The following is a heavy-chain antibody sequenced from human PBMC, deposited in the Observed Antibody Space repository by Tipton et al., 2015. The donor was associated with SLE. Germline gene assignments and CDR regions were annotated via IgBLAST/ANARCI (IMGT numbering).Heavy chain of an antibody. Sequence: PGLVKPSETLSLTCGVSGYSISSAYYWGWIRQPPGKGLEWIGHIFHSGRTSYNPSLKSRVTISVDTSKNQFSLKLTSETAADTAVYYCAANMVATGTPTGWGQGTLVTVSS. CDR2: IFHSGRT. V-gene: IGHV4-38-2*01. CDR1: GYSISSAYY. CDR3: AANMVATGTPTG. D-gene: IGHD6-13*01. J-gene: IGHJ4*02.